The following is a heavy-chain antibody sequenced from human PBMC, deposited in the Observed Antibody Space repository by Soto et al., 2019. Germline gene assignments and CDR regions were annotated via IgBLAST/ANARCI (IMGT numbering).Heavy chain of an antibody. D-gene: IGHD3-22*01. V-gene: IGHV2-70*04. Sequence: GPTLVNPTQTLTLTCSFSGFSLIGSGMRVSWLRQPPGKALEWLARIDWDDDEFYSTSLRSRLTISKDTSKNQVVLTMTNMAPLDTATYYCDRTQGVKYDSSGSADAFDVWGPGTMVPVS. CDR1: GFSLIGSGMR. CDR2: IDWDDDE. CDR3: DRTQGVKYDSSGSADAFDV. J-gene: IGHJ3*01.